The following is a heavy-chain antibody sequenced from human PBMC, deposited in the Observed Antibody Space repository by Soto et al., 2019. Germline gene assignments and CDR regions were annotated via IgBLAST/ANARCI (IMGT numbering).Heavy chain of an antibody. V-gene: IGHV3-23*01. D-gene: IGHD6-19*01. CDR3: PIGTGYSSGCFDY. CDR1: GFTFSRYA. J-gene: IGHJ4*02. Sequence: EVQLLESGGGLVQPGGSLRLSCAASGFTFSRYAMSWVRQAPGKGLVWVSTISGSGGSTYYADSVKGRFTISRDNSKNTLYLQMNSLRAEDTAVYYCPIGTGYSSGCFDYWGQGTLVTVSS. CDR2: ISGSGGST.